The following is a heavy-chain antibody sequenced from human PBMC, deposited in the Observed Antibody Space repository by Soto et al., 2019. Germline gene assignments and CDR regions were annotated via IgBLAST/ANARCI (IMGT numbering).Heavy chain of an antibody. Sequence: SQTLSLTCTVSGGSISSYYWSWIRQPPGKGLEWIGYIYYSGSTNYNPSLKSRVTISVDTSKNQFSLKLSSVTAADTAVYYCARESDPATGYYDYWGQGTLVTVSS. V-gene: IGHV4-59*01. D-gene: IGHD3-9*01. CDR3: ARESDPATGYYDY. J-gene: IGHJ4*02. CDR1: GGSISSYY. CDR2: IYYSGST.